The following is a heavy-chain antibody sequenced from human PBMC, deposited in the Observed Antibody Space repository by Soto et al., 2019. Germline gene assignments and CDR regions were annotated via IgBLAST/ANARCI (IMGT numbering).Heavy chain of an antibody. D-gene: IGHD3-22*01. V-gene: IGHV5-51*01. CDR3: VXTSGGEYYDSRQYYHSY. J-gene: IGHJ4*02. CDR1: GYKFIDYW. CDR2: IYPGDFDI. Sequence: GESLKISCKGSGYKFIDYWIGWVRQVPGKGLEWVGSIYPGDFDIKYRPSFQGQVTISADKSTTTAYLQWNSLQASDTAMYYCVXTSGGEYYDSRQYYHSYWGPGTLVTVSS.